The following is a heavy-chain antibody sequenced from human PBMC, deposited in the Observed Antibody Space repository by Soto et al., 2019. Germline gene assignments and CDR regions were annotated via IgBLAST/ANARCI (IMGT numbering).Heavy chain of an antibody. V-gene: IGHV1-69*06. D-gene: IGHD6-13*01. J-gene: IGHJ4*02. CDR2: IIPIFGTA. CDR1: GGTFSSYA. Sequence: QVQLLQSGAEVKKPGSSVKVSCKASGGTFSSYAISWVRQAPGQGLEWMGGIIPIFGTANYAQKFQGRVTITADKSTSTAYMELSSLRSEDTAVYYCARSRGRIAAAGTALDYWGQGTLVTVSS. CDR3: ARSRGRIAAAGTALDY.